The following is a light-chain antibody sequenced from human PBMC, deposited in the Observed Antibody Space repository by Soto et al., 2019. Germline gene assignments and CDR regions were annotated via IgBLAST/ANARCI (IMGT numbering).Light chain of an antibody. V-gene: IGKV3-15*01. CDR3: QQHYNTPRT. Sequence: EIVMTQSPATLSVSPGEGATLSCRASQGIGDTLAWYQQKPGQTPRLLIYDTSIRATGVPARFSGSGSGTDFTLTISRLEPEDFAVYYCQQHYNTPRTFGQGTKVDIK. CDR2: DTS. CDR1: QGIGDT. J-gene: IGKJ1*01.